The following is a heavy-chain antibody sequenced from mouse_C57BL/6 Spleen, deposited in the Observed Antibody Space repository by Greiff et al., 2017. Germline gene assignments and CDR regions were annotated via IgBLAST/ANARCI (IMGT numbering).Heavy chain of an antibody. Sequence: EVQLQQSGAELVRPGASVKLSCTASGFNIKDDYMHWVKQRPEQGLEWIGWIDPENGDTEYASKFQGKATITADTSSNTAYLQLSSLTSEDTAVYYCTRNSFLWWGQGTLVTVSS. D-gene: IGHD2-1*01. CDR2: IDPENGDT. V-gene: IGHV14-4*01. J-gene: IGHJ3*02. CDR3: TRNSFLW. CDR1: GFNIKDDY.